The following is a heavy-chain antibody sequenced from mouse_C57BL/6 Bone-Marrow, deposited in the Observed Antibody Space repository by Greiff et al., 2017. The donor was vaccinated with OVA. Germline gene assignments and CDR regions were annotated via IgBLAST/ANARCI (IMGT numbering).Heavy chain of an antibody. CDR2: IYPGDGDT. CDR1: GYAFSRSW. V-gene: IGHV1-82*01. Sequence: QVPLQQSGPELVQPGASVKISCKASGYAFSRSWMNWVKQRPGKGLEWIGRIYPGDGDTNYNGKFKGKATLTADKSSSTAYMQLSSLTSEDSAVYFCARTGKDYWGQGTTLTVSS. D-gene: IGHD4-1*01. CDR3: ARTGKDY. J-gene: IGHJ2*01.